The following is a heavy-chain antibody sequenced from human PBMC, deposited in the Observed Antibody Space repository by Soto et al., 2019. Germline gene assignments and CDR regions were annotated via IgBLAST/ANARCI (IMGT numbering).Heavy chain of an antibody. D-gene: IGHD2-15*01. CDR1: GYTFTSYA. V-gene: IGHV1-3*01. J-gene: IGHJ4*02. CDR3: ARGPGGPDGPGDY. Sequence: QVQLVQSGAEVKKPGASVKVSCKASGYTFTSYAMHWGRQAPGQRFEWMGWTNAGNGNTKYSQKFQGRVTITRDTSASTAYMELSSLRSEDTAVYYCARGPGGPDGPGDYWGQGTLVTVSS. CDR2: TNAGNGNT.